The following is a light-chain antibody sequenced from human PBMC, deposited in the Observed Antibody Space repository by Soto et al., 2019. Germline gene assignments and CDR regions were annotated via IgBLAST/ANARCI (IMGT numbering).Light chain of an antibody. J-gene: IGLJ1*01. CDR3: SSNTCRSNA. CDR1: SSDVGGYNY. CDR2: DVS. V-gene: IGLV2-14*01. Sequence: SARTQPASVSGSPGQSLAISCTGTSSDVGGYNYVSWYQQHPGKAPKLMIYDVSNRPSGVSNRFSGSKSGNTASLTISGLQAEDEVDHSCSSNTCRSNAFGTWTKVTVL.